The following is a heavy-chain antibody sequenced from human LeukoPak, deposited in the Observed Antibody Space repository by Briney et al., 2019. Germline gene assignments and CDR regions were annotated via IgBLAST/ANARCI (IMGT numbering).Heavy chain of an antibody. CDR3: VKDIQLST. CDR1: GFNFITAA. Sequence: LTGGSLRLSCAASGFNFITAAMTWVRQAPGKGLEWVSLIGSSGGSTYYADSVKGRFTISRDNSNHTLSLQMNSLRVEDTAIYYCVKDIQLSTWGLGTMVTVSS. V-gene: IGHV3-23*01. J-gene: IGHJ3*01. CDR2: IGSSGGST. D-gene: IGHD5-24*01.